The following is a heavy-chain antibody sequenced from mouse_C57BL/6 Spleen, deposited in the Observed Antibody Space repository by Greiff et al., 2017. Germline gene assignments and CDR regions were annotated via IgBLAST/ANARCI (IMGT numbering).Heavy chain of an antibody. Sequence: QVQLQQPGAELVRPGTSVKLSCKASGYTFTSYWMHWVKQRPGHGLEWIGVIDPSDSYTNYNQKFKGKATLTVDTSSSTAYMQLSSLTSEDSAVYYCARPSPNWALAYWGQGTLVTVSA. V-gene: IGHV1-59*01. CDR3: ARPSPNWALAY. CDR1: GYTFTSYW. CDR2: IDPSDSYT. J-gene: IGHJ3*01. D-gene: IGHD4-1*02.